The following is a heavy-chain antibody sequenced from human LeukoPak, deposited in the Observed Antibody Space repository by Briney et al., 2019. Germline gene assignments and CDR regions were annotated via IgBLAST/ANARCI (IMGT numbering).Heavy chain of an antibody. CDR3: AKDQWIEQMLGSHCDY. J-gene: IGHJ4*02. D-gene: IGHD5-12*01. CDR2: ISISSSTV. Sequence: PGGSLRLSCAASGFTFSSYAMSWVRQAPGKGLEWVSYISISSSTVYYSDSVKGRFTISRDNAKNSLYLRMNSLRAEDTAVYYCAKDQWIEQMLGSHCDYWGQGTLVTVSS. CDR1: GFTFSSYA. V-gene: IGHV3-48*01.